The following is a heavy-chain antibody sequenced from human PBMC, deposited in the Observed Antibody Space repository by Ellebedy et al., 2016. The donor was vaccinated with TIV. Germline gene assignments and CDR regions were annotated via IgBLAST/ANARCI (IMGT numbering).Heavy chain of an antibody. CDR1: GFTFSPYA. J-gene: IGHJ4*02. CDR2: IFGSGGKS. D-gene: IGHD5-18*01. CDR3: AKDRTPGDGYWVFDN. V-gene: IGHV3-23*01. Sequence: GESLKISCAASGFTFSPYAMSWVRQAPGKGLEWVSGIFGSGGKSYVDSVKGRFTISRDNSKRTVDLQMDSLRAEDTAIYFCAKDRTPGDGYWVFDNWGQGTLVSVSS.